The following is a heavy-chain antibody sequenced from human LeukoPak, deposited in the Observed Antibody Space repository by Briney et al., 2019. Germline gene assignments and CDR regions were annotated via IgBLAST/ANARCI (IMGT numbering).Heavy chain of an antibody. CDR3: ARGLLRDGYTYTYSFDY. J-gene: IGHJ4*02. Sequence: GGSLRLSCAASGFTFSSYWMSWVRQAPGKGLEWVSVVYMGGTTYYADSVKGRFTISRDSTKNTIYLQMNNLRAEDTAVYYCARGLLRDGYTYTYSFDYWGQGALVTVSS. CDR1: GFTFSSYW. V-gene: IGHV3-66*01. CDR2: VYMGGTT. D-gene: IGHD5-18*01.